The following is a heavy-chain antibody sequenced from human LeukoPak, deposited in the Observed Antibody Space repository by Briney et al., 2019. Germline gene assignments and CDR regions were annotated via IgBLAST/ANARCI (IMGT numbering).Heavy chain of an antibody. CDR3: ARDGWELLQSLNY. D-gene: IGHD1-26*01. Sequence: ASVKVSCKSSGYTFTNYGFNWVRQAPGQGLEWMGRVSANDGSTKYAQKFQGRVTMTTDTFTTTAYMELRSLRYDDTAVYYCARDGWELLQSLNYWGQGTLVTVSS. CDR2: VSANDGST. CDR1: GYTFTNYG. V-gene: IGHV1-18*01. J-gene: IGHJ4*02.